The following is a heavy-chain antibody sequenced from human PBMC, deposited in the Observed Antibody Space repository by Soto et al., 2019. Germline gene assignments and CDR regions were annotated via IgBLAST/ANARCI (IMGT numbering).Heavy chain of an antibody. CDR1: GFTFSSYA. D-gene: IGHD2-2*01. CDR3: ARDTPDIVVVPAANTGRDYYYGMDV. J-gene: IGHJ6*02. V-gene: IGHV3-30-3*01. Sequence: PGGSLRLSCAASGFTFSSYAMHWVRQAPGKGLEWVAVISYDGSNKYYADSVKGRFTISRDNSKYTLYLQMNSLRAEDTAVYYCARDTPDIVVVPAANTGRDYYYGMDVWGQGTTVTVSS. CDR2: ISYDGSNK.